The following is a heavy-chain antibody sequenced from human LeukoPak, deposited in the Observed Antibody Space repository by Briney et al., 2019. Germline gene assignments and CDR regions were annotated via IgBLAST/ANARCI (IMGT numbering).Heavy chain of an antibody. V-gene: IGHV1-18*01. CDR2: ISAHNGNI. Sequence: ASVKVSCKASGHSFGNYGFSWVRQAPGQGLEWMGRISAHNGNINYAQKFQGRLTMTTDTSTNTAYIELRSLRSDDTAVYYCAREVVNYHGSGSFSPRQDYYGMDVWGQGTTVIVSS. D-gene: IGHD3-10*01. J-gene: IGHJ6*02. CDR1: GHSFGNYG. CDR3: AREVVNYHGSGSFSPRQDYYGMDV.